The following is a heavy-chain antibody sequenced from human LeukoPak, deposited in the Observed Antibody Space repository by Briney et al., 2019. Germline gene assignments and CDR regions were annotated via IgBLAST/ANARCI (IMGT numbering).Heavy chain of an antibody. V-gene: IGHV5-51*01. Sequence: GGALQISCKGSGYLFTTYWIAWGRQMPGKGLEGMGIIYPGDSDTRYSPSFQGQVTISADKSITTAYLQWSSLKASDSAKYYCARRGHDYGDFDAFDIWGQGTMVTVSS. CDR2: IYPGDSDT. CDR3: ARRGHDYGDFDAFDI. CDR1: GYLFTTYW. J-gene: IGHJ3*02. D-gene: IGHD4-17*01.